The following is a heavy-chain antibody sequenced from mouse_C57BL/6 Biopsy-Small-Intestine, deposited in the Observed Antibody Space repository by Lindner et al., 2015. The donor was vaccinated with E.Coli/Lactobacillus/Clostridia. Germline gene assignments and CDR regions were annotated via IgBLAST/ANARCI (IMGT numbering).Heavy chain of an antibody. CDR3: ARAYYSNYGFAY. CDR2: IYPGGGYT. J-gene: IGHJ3*01. D-gene: IGHD2-5*01. CDR1: GYTFTNYW. V-gene: IGHV1-63*01. Sequence: VQLRGVVEAELVRPGTSVKMSCKASGYTFTNYWIGWAKQRPGHGLEWIGDIYPGGGYTNYNEKFKGKATLTVDKSSSTAYMQFSSLTSEDSAIYYCARAYYSNYGFAYWGQGTLVTVSA.